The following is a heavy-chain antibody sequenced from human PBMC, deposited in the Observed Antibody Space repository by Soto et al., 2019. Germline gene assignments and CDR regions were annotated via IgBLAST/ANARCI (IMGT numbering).Heavy chain of an antibody. CDR1: GFTFSSYE. Sequence: EVQLVESGGGLVQPGGSLRLSCAASGFTFSSYEMNWVRQAPGKGLEWVSYISSGGSTIYYADSVRGRFTISRDNAKNSLYLQMNCLRAEDTAVYYCARDDSGYPSYFHYWGQVTLVTVSS. CDR2: ISSGGSTI. J-gene: IGHJ4*02. CDR3: ARDDSGYPSYFHY. V-gene: IGHV3-48*03. D-gene: IGHD3-16*02.